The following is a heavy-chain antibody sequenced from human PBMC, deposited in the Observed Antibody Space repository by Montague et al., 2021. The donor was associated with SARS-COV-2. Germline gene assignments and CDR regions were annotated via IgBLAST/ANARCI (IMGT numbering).Heavy chain of an antibody. J-gene: IGHJ2*01. V-gene: IGHV6-1*01. CDR3: ARAYCGGGCYFYWDFDL. CDR1: GDSVSSNIAT. Sequence: CAISGDSVSSNIATWNWIRQSPSRGLEWLGRTYYRSKWYNDYAVSVKSRVTINPDTSNNRIPLQLNSVTPEDTAVYYCARAYCGGGCYFYWDFDLWGRGTLVTVSS. D-gene: IGHD2-21*02. CDR2: TYYRSKWYN.